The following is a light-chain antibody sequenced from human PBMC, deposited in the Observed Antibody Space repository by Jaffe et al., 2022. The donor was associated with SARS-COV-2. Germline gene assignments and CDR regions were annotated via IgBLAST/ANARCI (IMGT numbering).Light chain of an antibody. CDR2: KAS. Sequence: DIQMTQSPSTLSASVGDRVTITCRASQSIDSWLAWYQQKPGKAPKLLIYKASSLEGGVPSRFSGSGSGTEFTLTISSLQPDDFATYYCQQYSSYSPDTFGQGTKLEIK. J-gene: IGKJ2*01. CDR1: QSIDSW. CDR3: QQYSSYSPDT. V-gene: IGKV1-5*03.